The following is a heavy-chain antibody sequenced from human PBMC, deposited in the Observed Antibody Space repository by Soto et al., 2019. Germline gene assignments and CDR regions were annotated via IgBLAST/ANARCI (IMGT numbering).Heavy chain of an antibody. J-gene: IGHJ6*02. D-gene: IGHD2-15*01. CDR1: GFTFRTYS. Sequence: GGSLRLSCAASGFTFRTYSMNWVRQAPGKGLEWVSSITSASTYIYYADSVKGRFTISRDNAKNSLYLQMNSLRAEDTAVYYCATDRQGSLRYFYYYGMDVWGQGTTVTVSS. CDR3: ATDRQGSLRYFYYYGMDV. CDR2: ITSASTYI. V-gene: IGHV3-21*06.